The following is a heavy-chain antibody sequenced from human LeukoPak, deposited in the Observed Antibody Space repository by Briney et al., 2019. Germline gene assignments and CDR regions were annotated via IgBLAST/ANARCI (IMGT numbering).Heavy chain of an antibody. V-gene: IGHV4-59*08. CDR3: ARQTLHYDSSGYYFIDAFDI. CDR1: GGSISSYY. CDR2: IYYSGST. D-gene: IGHD3-22*01. J-gene: IGHJ3*02. Sequence: SETLSLTCTVSGGSISSYYWSWIRQPPGKGLEWIGYIYYSGSTNYNPSLKSRVTISVDTSKNQFSLKLSSVTAAGTAVYYCARQTLHYDSSGYYFIDAFDIWGQGTMVTVSS.